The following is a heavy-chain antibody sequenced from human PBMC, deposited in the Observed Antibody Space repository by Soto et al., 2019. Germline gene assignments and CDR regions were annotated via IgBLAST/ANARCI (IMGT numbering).Heavy chain of an antibody. D-gene: IGHD5-12*01. CDR3: ARALGYSGYAGMDV. Sequence: QVQLVQSGGEVKKPGASVKVSCKASGYTFTIYGINWVRQAPGQGLEWMGWISPDNGNTNYAQKLQGRVTMTTDTYTSTAYMELRILRSDDTAVYYCARALGYSGYAGMDVWGQGTTVTVSS. J-gene: IGHJ6*02. CDR1: GYTFTIYG. V-gene: IGHV1-18*01. CDR2: ISPDNGNT.